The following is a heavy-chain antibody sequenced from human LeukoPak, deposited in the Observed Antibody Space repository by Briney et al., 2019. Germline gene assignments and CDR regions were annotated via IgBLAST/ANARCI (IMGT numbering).Heavy chain of an antibody. CDR2: IKEDGSEK. CDR3: GRRGSYLDY. CDR1: GFTFSSYW. V-gene: IGHV3-7*01. Sequence: PGGSLRLSCAASGFTFSSYWMNWVRQAPGKGLEWVATIKEDGSEKYYVDSVKGRFTISRDNAKNSLYLQLNSMRAEDTAVYYCGRRGSYLDYGGRETLFTVSS. J-gene: IGHJ4*02. D-gene: IGHD3-16*01.